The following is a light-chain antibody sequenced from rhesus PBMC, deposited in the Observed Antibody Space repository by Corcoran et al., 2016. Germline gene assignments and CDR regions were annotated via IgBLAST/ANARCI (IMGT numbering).Light chain of an antibody. CDR2: AAS. CDR3: LQHNSYPLT. V-gene: IGKV1-28*03. CDR1: QGINSY. Sequence: DIQMTQSPSSLSASVGDTVTITCRASQGINSYLNWFQQKPGKAPKLLIYAASRLESGVPSRFSGSGSGTDFTLTISSLQPEDFAVYYCLQHNSYPLTFGGGTKVELK. J-gene: IGKJ4*01.